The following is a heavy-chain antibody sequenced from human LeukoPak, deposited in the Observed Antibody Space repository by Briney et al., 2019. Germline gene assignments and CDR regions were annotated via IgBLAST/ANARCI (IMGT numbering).Heavy chain of an antibody. Sequence: SETLSLTCTVSGVSISSYYWSWIRQPAGKGLEWIGRIYTSGSTNYNPSLKSRVTMSVDTSKNQFSLKLSSVTAADTAVYYCARGRDSSSWYWGYYYDSSGYESVGFDYWGQGTLVTVSS. CDR2: IYTSGST. V-gene: IGHV4-4*07. J-gene: IGHJ4*02. CDR3: ARGRDSSSWYWGYYYDSSGYESVGFDY. CDR1: GVSISSYY. D-gene: IGHD3-22*01.